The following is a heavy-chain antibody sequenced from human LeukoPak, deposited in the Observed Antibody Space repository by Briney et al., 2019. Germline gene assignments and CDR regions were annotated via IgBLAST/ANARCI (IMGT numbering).Heavy chain of an antibody. CDR3: VRESPNRSSDC. V-gene: IGHV3-64*01. CDR1: GFTFSSCP. D-gene: IGHD6-6*01. J-gene: IGHJ4*02. Sequence: GGSLRLSCAASGFTFSSCPMHWVRQAPGKGLEYVSAISGNGGSTYYANSVRGRFTISRDNSKNTLYLQMDGLRAEDMAMYYCVRESPNRSSDCWGQGTLVIVSS. CDR2: ISGNGGST.